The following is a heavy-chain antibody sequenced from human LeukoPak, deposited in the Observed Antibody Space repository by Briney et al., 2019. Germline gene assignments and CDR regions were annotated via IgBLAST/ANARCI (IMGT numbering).Heavy chain of an antibody. D-gene: IGHD6-6*01. CDR1: GGSISSSSYY. V-gene: IGHV4-39*07. CDR2: IYYSGST. J-gene: IGHJ3*02. Sequence: KASETLSLTCTVSGGSISSSSYYWGWIRQPPGKGLEWIGSIYYSGSTYYNPSLKSRVTISVDTSKNQFSLKLSSVTAADTAVYYCARDQYSSSHDAFDIWGQGTMVTVSS. CDR3: ARDQYSSSHDAFDI.